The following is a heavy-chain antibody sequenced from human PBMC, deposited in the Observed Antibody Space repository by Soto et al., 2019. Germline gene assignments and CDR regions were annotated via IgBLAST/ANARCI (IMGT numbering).Heavy chain of an antibody. CDR2: VSASGLNT. V-gene: IGHV3-23*01. J-gene: IGHJ4*02. CDR3: AKDHGYCSSTGAEYYFDY. D-gene: IGHD2-2*03. CDR1: GFTFSTYA. Sequence: GGSLRLSCAASGFTFSTYAMAWVRQAPGKGLEWVSGVSASGLNTDYADPVKGRFYISRDNSKNTVSLHMNSLRAEDTALYYCAKDHGYCSSTGAEYYFDYWGQGTLVTVSS.